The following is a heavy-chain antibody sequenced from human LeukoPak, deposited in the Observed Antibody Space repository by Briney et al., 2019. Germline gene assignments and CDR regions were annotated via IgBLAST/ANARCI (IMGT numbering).Heavy chain of an antibody. CDR1: GYTFTSYD. CDR2: MNPNSGNT. D-gene: IGHD6-13*01. CDR3: ARGGASSSYYYYYYMDV. J-gene: IGHJ6*03. V-gene: IGHV1-8*01. Sequence: GASVKVSCKASGYTFTSYDINWVRQATGQGLEWMGWMNPNSGNTGYAQKFQGRVTMTRNTSISTAYMELGSLRSEDTAVYYCARGGASSSYYYYYYMDVWGKGTTVTVSS.